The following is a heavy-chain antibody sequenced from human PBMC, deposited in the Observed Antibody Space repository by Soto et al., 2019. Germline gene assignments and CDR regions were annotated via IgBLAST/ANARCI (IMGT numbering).Heavy chain of an antibody. CDR3: ARGPHIGFDP. J-gene: IGHJ5*02. CDR2: IYYTGGT. V-gene: IGHV4-61*08. Sequence: SETLSLTCTVSGGSVGSADFYWSWIRQPPGKGLEWIGYIYYTGGTSYNPSLKSRVTISIDTSKNQFSLKLSSVTAAETAIYYCARGPHIGFDPWGQGTLVTVSS. CDR1: GGSVGSADFY.